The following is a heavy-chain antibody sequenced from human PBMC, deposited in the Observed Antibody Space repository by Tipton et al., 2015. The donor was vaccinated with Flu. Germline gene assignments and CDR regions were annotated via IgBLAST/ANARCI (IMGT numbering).Heavy chain of an antibody. CDR3: ARSREGYNLLDY. V-gene: IGHV3-11*01. J-gene: IGHJ4*02. CDR1: GFTLSGYY. Sequence: SLRLSCAASGFTLSGYYMSWIRQAPGKGLEWVSYISGGGSIMYYADSVKGRFTISRDNAKNSLYLQMNSLRVDDTAIYYCARSREGYNLLDYWGQGILVTVPS. CDR2: ISGGGSIM. D-gene: IGHD5-24*01.